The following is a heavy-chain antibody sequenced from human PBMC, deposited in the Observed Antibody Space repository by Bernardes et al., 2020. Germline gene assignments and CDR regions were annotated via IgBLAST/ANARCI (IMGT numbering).Heavy chain of an antibody. D-gene: IGHD6-6*01. V-gene: IGHV3-7*01. J-gene: IGHJ6*02. CDR3: ARVFVYSSSPYYYYGMDV. CDR1: GFTFSSYW. Sequence: GESLRLSCAASGFTFSSYWMSWVRQAPGKGLEWLANIKQDGSEKYYVDSVKGRFTISRDNAKNSLYLQMNSLRAEDTAVYYCARVFVYSSSPYYYYGMDVWGQGTTVTVSS. CDR2: IKQDGSEK.